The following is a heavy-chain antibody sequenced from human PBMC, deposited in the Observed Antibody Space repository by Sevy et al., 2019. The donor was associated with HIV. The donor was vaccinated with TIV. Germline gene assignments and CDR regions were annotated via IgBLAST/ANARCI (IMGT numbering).Heavy chain of an antibody. CDR2: LSFGCGEI. Sequence: GGSLRLSCAASGFTFNKYSMSWVRQPPGKGLEWVATLSFGCGEIKYADSVKGRFTISRDNSKNSFYLQMSNLRAEDTARYYCAREGCTKPHDYWGQGTLVTVSS. J-gene: IGHJ4*02. D-gene: IGHD2-8*01. V-gene: IGHV3-23*01. CDR1: GFTFNKYS. CDR3: AREGCTKPHDY.